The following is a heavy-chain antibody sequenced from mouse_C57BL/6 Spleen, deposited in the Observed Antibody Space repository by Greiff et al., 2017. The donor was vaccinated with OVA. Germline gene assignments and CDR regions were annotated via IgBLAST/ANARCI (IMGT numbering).Heavy chain of an antibody. J-gene: IGHJ3*01. CDR1: GFSLTSYA. D-gene: IGHD2-3*01. Sequence: ESGPGLVAPSQSLSLTCTVSGFSLTSYAISWVRQPPGKGLEWLGVIWTGGGTNYNSALKSRLSISKDNSKSQVFLKMNSLQTDDTARYYCARASIYDGYYWFAYWGQGTLVTVSA. V-gene: IGHV2-9-1*01. CDR3: ARASIYDGYYWFAY. CDR2: IWTGGGT.